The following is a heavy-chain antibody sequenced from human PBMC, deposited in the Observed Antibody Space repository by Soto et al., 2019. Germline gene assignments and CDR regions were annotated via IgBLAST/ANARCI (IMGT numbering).Heavy chain of an antibody. J-gene: IGHJ4*02. CDR1: GFTFSTYT. V-gene: IGHV3-21*01. D-gene: IGHD1-26*01. CDR3: AREDGVVGSSSAFDH. Sequence: EVQVVESGGGLVKPGGSLKLSCVFSGFTFSTYTMNWVRQAPGKGLEWVSSINGRSNYVYYADSVKGPFTISRDNAKKSLYLQMNRLRAEDTAIYYCAREDGVVGSSSAFDHWGLGTLVTVSS. CDR2: INGRSNYV.